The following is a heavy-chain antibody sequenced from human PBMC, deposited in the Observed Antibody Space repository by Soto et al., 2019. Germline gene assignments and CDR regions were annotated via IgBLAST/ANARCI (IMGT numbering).Heavy chain of an antibody. D-gene: IGHD3-9*01. CDR2: INPNSVGT. Sequence: QVQLVQSGAEVKKPGASVKVSCKASGYTFTGHYMHWVRQAPGQGLEWMGWINPNSVGTNYAQKFQGRVTMTRDTSISTAYMELSRLRSDDTAVYYCATGGYFDWFRTPTPEDYWGQGTLVTVSS. V-gene: IGHV1-2*02. CDR3: ATGGYFDWFRTPTPEDY. J-gene: IGHJ4*02. CDR1: GYTFTGHY.